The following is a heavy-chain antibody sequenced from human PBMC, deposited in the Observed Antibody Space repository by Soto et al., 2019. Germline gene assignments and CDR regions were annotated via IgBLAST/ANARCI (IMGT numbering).Heavy chain of an antibody. CDR2: INPSGGST. J-gene: IGHJ3*02. V-gene: IGHV1-46*01. D-gene: IGHD3-10*01. Sequence: ASVKVSCKASGYTFTSYYMHWVRQAPAQGLEWMGIINPSGGSTSYAQKFQGRVTMTRDTSTSTVYMELSSLRSEDTAVYYCARDEDYYGSGSYYRTAFDIWGQGTMVTVSS. CDR1: GYTFTSYY. CDR3: ARDEDYYGSGSYYRTAFDI.